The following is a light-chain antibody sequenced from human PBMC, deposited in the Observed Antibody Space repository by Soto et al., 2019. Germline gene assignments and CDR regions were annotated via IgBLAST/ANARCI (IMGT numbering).Light chain of an antibody. CDR2: HAS. Sequence: EIILTQSPAILSVSPGERATLSCRASQSVSTNLAWYQQKPGQAPRLLLYHASTRATGIPARFSGGGSGTEFTLTINSLQSEDSAVYYCQHYDHWPPRTFGQGTK. CDR3: QHYDHWPPRT. CDR1: QSVSTN. V-gene: IGKV3-15*01. J-gene: IGKJ2*01.